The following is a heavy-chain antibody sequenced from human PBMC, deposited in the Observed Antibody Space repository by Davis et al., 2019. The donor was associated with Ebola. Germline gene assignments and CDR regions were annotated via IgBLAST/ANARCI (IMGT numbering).Heavy chain of an antibody. CDR1: GFTFSSYA. Sequence: PGGSLTLSCAASGFTFSSYAMHWVRQAPGKGLEWVAVISYDGSNKYYADSVKGRFTISRDNSKNMLYLQMNSLRAEDTAVYYCARDQTSVRIAAAGTPPAGDYWGQGTLVTVSS. J-gene: IGHJ4*02. D-gene: IGHD6-13*01. CDR3: ARDQTSVRIAAAGTPPAGDY. CDR2: ISYDGSNK. V-gene: IGHV3-30-3*01.